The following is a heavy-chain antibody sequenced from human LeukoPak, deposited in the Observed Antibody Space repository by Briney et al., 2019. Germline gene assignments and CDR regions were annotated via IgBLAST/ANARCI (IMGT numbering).Heavy chain of an antibody. V-gene: IGHV1-18*01. CDR3: ARVRYYYGSGSYYNDPSYYYYMDV. D-gene: IGHD3-10*01. CDR2: ISAYNGNT. Sequence: ASVKVSCKASGYTFTSYGISWVRQAPGQGLEWMGWISAYNGNTNYAQKLQGRVTMTTDTSTSTAYMELRSLRPDDTAVYYCARVRYYYGSGSYYNDPSYYYYMDVWGKGTTVTVSS. CDR1: GYTFTSYG. J-gene: IGHJ6*03.